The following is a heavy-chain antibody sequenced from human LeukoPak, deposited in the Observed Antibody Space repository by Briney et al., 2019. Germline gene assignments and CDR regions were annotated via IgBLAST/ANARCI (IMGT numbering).Heavy chain of an antibody. CDR2: SFWGDDE. CDR1: GYSVARSSGG. CDR3: AHRLAVYSNCWLGGY. J-gene: IGHJ4*03. V-gene: IGHV2-5*02. D-gene: IGHD4-11*01. Sequence: ECGPPQVEPYRTLTLPCTFSGYSVARSSGGVGWVRQFPGKALVWLAISFWGDDERYSLSLRSRLTITKDTSKKQVVLTMTYMEPVDTATYYCAHRLAVYSNCWLGGY.